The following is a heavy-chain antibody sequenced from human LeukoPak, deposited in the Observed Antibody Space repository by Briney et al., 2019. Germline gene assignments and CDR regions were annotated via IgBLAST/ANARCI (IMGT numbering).Heavy chain of an antibody. D-gene: IGHD2-15*01. J-gene: IGHJ4*02. V-gene: IGHV3-23*01. CDR2: IRGSGGSA. Sequence: GGSLRLSCAASGFSFNNYAMSWVRQAPGKGLEWVSAIRGSGGSASYADSVQGRFTISRDNSENTLYLQMSSLRAEDTAVYYCAKDRECSGGACYRYFDYWGQGTLVTISS. CDR1: GFSFNNYA. CDR3: AKDRECSGGACYRYFDY.